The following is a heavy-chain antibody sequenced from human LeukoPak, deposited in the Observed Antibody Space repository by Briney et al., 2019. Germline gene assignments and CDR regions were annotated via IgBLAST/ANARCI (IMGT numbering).Heavy chain of an antibody. V-gene: IGHV1-18*01. CDR2: ISAYNGNT. D-gene: IGHD3-22*01. CDR3: ARDLWGTYYYDSSGYYIDY. Sequence: EASVKVSCKASGYTFTSYGISWVRPAPGQGLEWMGWISAYNGNTNYAQKLQGRVTMTTDTSTSTAYMELRSLRSDDTAVYYCARDLWGTYYYDSSGYYIDYWGQGTLVTVSS. J-gene: IGHJ4*02. CDR1: GYTFTSYG.